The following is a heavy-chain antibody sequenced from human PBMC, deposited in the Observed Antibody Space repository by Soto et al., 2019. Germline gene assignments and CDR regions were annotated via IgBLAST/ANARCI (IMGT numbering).Heavy chain of an antibody. V-gene: IGHV3-30*03. J-gene: IGHJ4*02. CDR2: MAYDGKVR. CDR3: ARASDPHDQSDMNGYDYFHY. CDR1: GFTFSRYG. Sequence: QVQLGESGGGVVQPGGSLRLSCSASGFTFSRYGMHWVRQAPGKGLEWVAFMAYDGKVRFYVDSVKCRFTIYRDNYQKTQYLPMNSLRSEDTAVSSCARASDPHDQSDMNGYDYFHYWVQGARVAVSS. D-gene: IGHD3-9*01.